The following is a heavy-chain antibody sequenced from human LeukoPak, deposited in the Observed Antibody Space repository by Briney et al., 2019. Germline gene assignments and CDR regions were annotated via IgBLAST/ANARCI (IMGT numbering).Heavy chain of an antibody. CDR3: ARGRYGSGSYYDDY. D-gene: IGHD3-10*01. CDR2: INHSGST. J-gene: IGHJ4*02. CDR1: GGSFSGYY. Sequence: SETLSLTCAVYGGSFSGYYWSWIRQPPGKWLEWIGEINHSGSTNYDPSLKSRVTISVDTSKNQFSLKLSSVTAADTAVYYCARGRYGSGSYYDDYWGQGTLVTVSS. V-gene: IGHV4-34*01.